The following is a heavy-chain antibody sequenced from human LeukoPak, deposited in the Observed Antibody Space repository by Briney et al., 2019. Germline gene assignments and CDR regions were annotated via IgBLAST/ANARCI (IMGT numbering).Heavy chain of an antibody. D-gene: IGHD4-17*01. CDR3: ARRQTTVTFSFDY. V-gene: IGHV4-30-4*01. CDR2: IYYSGST. J-gene: IGHJ4*02. CDR1: GGSISSGDYY. Sequence: SETLSLTCTVSGGSISSGDYYWSWIRQPPGKGLEWIGYIYYSGSTHYNPSLKSRVTISVDTSKNQFSLKLSSVTAADTAVYYCARRQTTVTFSFDYWGQGTLVTVSS.